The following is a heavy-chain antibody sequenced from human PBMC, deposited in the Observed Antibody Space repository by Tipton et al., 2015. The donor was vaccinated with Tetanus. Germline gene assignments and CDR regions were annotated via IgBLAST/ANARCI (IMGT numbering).Heavy chain of an antibody. Sequence: SGFTFSSYGMHWVRQAPGKGLEWVAVIWYDGSNKYYADSVKGRFTIPRDNSKNTLYLQMNSLRAEDTAVYYCARPSGIAAAGMEGDFDYWGQGTLVTVSS. V-gene: IGHV3-33*01. J-gene: IGHJ4*02. CDR1: GFTFSSYG. CDR2: IWYDGSNK. D-gene: IGHD6-13*01. CDR3: ARPSGIAAAGMEGDFDY.